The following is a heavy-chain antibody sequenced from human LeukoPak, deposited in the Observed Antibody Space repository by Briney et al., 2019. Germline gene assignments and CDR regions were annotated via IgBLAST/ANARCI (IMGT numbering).Heavy chain of an antibody. CDR2: IYHTVST. V-gene: IGHV4-30-2*01. D-gene: IGHD4-17*01. CDR3: ARVGVITDYGDYYYYGMDV. J-gene: IGHJ6*02. Sequence: SQTLSLTCTVSGGSISGSGYYWSWIRQPPGKGLEWIGYIYHTVSTYYNPSLKSRVTISVDTSKNQFSLKLSSVTAADTAVYYCARVGVITDYGDYYYYGMDVWGQGTTVTVSS. CDR1: GGSISGSGYY.